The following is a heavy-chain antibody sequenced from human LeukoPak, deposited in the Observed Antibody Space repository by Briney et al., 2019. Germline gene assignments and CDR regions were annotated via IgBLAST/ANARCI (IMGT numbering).Heavy chain of an antibody. J-gene: IGHJ6*03. Sequence: GGSLRLSCAASAFSLNTYNMNWVRQAPGKGLEWVSYISSSSSTIYYADSVKGRFTISRDNAKNSLYLQMNSLRAEDTAVYYCAREGFYYYYMDVRGKGTTVTVSS. CDR2: ISSSSSTI. V-gene: IGHV3-48*01. CDR3: AREGFYYYYMDV. CDR1: AFSLNTYN.